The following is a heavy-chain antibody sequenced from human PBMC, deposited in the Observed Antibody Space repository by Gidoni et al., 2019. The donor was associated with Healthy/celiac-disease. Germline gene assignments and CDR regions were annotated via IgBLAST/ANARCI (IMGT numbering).Heavy chain of an antibody. CDR3: ARIYYYDSSGYPYFDY. CDR2: IYSGGST. Sequence: EVQLVESGGGLVQPGGSLRLSCAASGFTVISNYMSWVRQAPGKGLEWVSVIYSGGSTYYADSVKGRFTISRDNSKNTLYLQMNSLRAEDTAVYYCARIYYYDSSGYPYFDYWGQGTLVTVSS. D-gene: IGHD3-22*01. J-gene: IGHJ4*02. CDR1: GFTVISNY. V-gene: IGHV3-66*02.